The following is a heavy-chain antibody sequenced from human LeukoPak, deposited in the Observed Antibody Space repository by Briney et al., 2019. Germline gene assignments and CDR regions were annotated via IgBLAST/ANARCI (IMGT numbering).Heavy chain of an antibody. D-gene: IGHD3-10*01. CDR1: GGSISSSSYY. Sequence: SETLSLTCTVSGGSISSSSYYWGWIRQPPGKGLEWIGSIYYSGNTYYNPSLKSRVTISVDTSKNQFSLKLSSVTAADTAVYYRARGVRGSGSYYNPFDYWGQGTLVTVSS. J-gene: IGHJ4*02. CDR3: ARGVRGSGSYYNPFDY. CDR2: IYYSGNT. V-gene: IGHV4-39*01.